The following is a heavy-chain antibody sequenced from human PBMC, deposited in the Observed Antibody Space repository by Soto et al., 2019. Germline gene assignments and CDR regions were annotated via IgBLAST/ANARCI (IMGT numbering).Heavy chain of an antibody. Sequence: SETLSLTCAVSGGSINSAYYWGWIRQPPGKGLEWIGSIYYSGSTSYNPSLKSRVTISVDTSKNQFSLKLSSVTAADTAVYYCARRPRIVGVSDAPHPPDYWGQGTLVTVSS. D-gene: IGHD1-26*01. CDR3: ARRPRIVGVSDAPHPPDY. CDR2: IYYSGST. CDR1: GGSINSAYY. J-gene: IGHJ4*02. V-gene: IGHV4-38-2*01.